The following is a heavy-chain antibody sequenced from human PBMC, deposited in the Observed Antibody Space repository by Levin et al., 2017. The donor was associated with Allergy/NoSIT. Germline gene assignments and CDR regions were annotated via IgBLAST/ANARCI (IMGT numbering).Heavy chain of an antibody. CDR1: GFTFNGYT. CDR3: ASDLPAATS. J-gene: IGHJ4*02. V-gene: IGHV3-21*01. Sequence: GGSLRLSCAASGFTFNGYTMSWVRQAPGKGLEWVSFISSTSSDIYYAESVKGRFTISRDNAKNSLYLQMNSLRADDTAVYYCASDLPAATSWGQGTLVTVSS. D-gene: IGHD2-2*01. CDR2: ISSTSSDI.